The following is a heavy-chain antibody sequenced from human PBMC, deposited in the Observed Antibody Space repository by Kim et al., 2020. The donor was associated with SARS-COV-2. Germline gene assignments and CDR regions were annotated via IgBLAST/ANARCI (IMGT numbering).Heavy chain of an antibody. D-gene: IGHD1-1*01. Sequence: GGSLRLSCAASGFTFSSYSMNWVRQAPGKGLEWVSSISSSSSYIYYADSVKGRFTISRDNAKNSLYLQMNSLRAEDTAVYYCARDKESAAGTGVSDYWGQGTLVTVSS. CDR3: ARDKESAAGTGVSDY. J-gene: IGHJ4*02. CDR1: GFTFSSYS. V-gene: IGHV3-21*01. CDR2: ISSSSSYI.